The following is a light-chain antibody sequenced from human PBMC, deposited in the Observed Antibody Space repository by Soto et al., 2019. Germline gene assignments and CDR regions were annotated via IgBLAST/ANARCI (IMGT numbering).Light chain of an antibody. CDR2: RNN. CDR3: GGWDDSLSGPV. Sequence: QSVLTQPPSVSAAPGQKVTISCSGSSSNIGGNYVYWYRQFPGTAPKLLIQRNNQRPSGVPARFSGSKSGTSASLAISGLRSEDEADYYCGGWDDSLSGPVFGGGTKVTVL. J-gene: IGLJ2*01. V-gene: IGLV1-47*01. CDR1: SSNIGGNY.